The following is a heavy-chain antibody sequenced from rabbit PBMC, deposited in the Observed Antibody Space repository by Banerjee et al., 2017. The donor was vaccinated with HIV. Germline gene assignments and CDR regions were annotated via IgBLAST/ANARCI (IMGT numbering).Heavy chain of an antibody. V-gene: IGHV1S40*01. D-gene: IGHD3-1*01. CDR1: GLDFSKNGR. CDR2: IVFGSSGST. Sequence: QSLEESGGDLVKPGASLTLTCTASGLDFSKNGRICWVRQAPGKGLEWIACIVFGSSGSTYYASWAKGRFTISKPSSTTVTLQMTSLTAADTATYFCARIIWGGSNVLWGPGTLVTVS. J-gene: IGHJ4*01. CDR3: ARIIWGGSNVL.